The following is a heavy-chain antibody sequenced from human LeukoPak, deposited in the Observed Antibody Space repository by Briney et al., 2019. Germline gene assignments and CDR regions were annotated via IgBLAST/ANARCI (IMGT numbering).Heavy chain of an antibody. J-gene: IGHJ4*02. CDR1: GFTFSSYG. V-gene: IGHV3-33*08. Sequence: GGSLRLSCAASGFTFSSYGMHWVRQAPGKGLEWVAVIWYGGSNKYYADSVKGRFTISRDNSKNTLYLQMNSLRAEDTAVYYCARDPVDYGKKFDYWGQGTLVTVSS. CDR2: IWYGGSNK. CDR3: ARDPVDYGKKFDY. D-gene: IGHD4-17*01.